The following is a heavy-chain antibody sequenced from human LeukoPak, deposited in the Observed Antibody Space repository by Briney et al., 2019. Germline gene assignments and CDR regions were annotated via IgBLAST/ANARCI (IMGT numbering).Heavy chain of an antibody. V-gene: IGHV1-69*05. CDR3: ARDVHGDYGSGWFDP. Sequence: GASVKVSCKTSGGTFNNSAISWVRQAPGQGLEWLGGIMPLFGTAGYAQKFQGRVTITKDEFTRTVYLELTSLTSDDTAVYYCARDVHGDYGSGWFDPWGQGTLVSVSS. D-gene: IGHD4-17*01. J-gene: IGHJ5*02. CDR2: IMPLFGTA. CDR1: GGTFNNSA.